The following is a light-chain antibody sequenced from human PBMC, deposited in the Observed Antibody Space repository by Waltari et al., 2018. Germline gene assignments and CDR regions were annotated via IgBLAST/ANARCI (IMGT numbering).Light chain of an antibody. CDR1: QSVSNY. CDR2: GTS. CDR3: QHRSSWPLT. Sequence: EIVLTQSPATLSLSPGEGTTLPCRASQSVSNYLAWYQKKPGQAPRLLIYGTSNRATGIPARFSGSGSGTDFTLTISSLEPEDFAVYYCQHRSSWPLTFGGGTKVEIK. J-gene: IGKJ4*01. V-gene: IGKV3-11*01.